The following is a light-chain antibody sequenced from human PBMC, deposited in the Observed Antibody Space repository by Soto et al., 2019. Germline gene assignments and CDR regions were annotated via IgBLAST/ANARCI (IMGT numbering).Light chain of an antibody. J-gene: IGLJ2*01. Sequence: QSALTQPPSASGSPGQSVTISCTGTSSDVGGYNYVSWYQQHPGKAPKLIIYEVSKRPSWVPDRFSGSKSGNTASLTVSGLQDEDEVDYYCSSYAGSNNLVFGGGTKLTVL. CDR1: SSDVGGYNY. V-gene: IGLV2-8*01. CDR2: EVS. CDR3: SSYAGSNNLV.